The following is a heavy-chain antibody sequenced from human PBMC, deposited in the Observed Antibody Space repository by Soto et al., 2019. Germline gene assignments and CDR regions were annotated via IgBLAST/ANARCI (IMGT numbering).Heavy chain of an antibody. Sequence: SETLSLTCGVSGASISTSYWSWVRQPAGKRLQWIGRIFADGNTNSSPSLKGRVSMAIDKPQNQISLQLASVTAADTATYYCVRDIIVALDYWGQGAQVTVSS. V-gene: IGHV4-4*07. CDR1: GASISTSY. D-gene: IGHD2-21*01. CDR2: IFADGNT. CDR3: VRDIIVALDY. J-gene: IGHJ4*02.